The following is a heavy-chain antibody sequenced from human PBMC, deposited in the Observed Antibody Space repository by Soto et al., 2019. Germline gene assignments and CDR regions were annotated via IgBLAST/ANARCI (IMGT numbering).Heavy chain of an antibody. D-gene: IGHD1-1*01. CDR2: MNPNSGNT. Sequence: ASVKVSCKTSGYTVTSYDINWVRQATGQGLEWMGWMNPNSGNTGYAQKFQGRVTMTRNTSISTAYMELGSLRSEDTAVYYCARVRRKGTYLSHYMDVWGKGTTVTVSS. J-gene: IGHJ6*03. CDR1: GYTVTSYD. CDR3: ARVRRKGTYLSHYMDV. V-gene: IGHV1-8*01.